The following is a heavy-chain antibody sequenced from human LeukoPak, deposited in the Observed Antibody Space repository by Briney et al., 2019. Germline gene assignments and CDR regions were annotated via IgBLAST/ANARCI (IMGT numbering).Heavy chain of an antibody. J-gene: IGHJ4*02. CDR1: GYTFTSYY. CDR2: ISAYNGNT. Sequence: ASVKVSCKASGYTFTSYYMHWVRQAPGQGLEWMGWISAYNGNTNYAQKLQGRVTMTTDTSTSTAYMELRSLRSDDTAVYYCARDSTTYYYDSSGYFIFDYWGQGTLVTVSS. D-gene: IGHD3-22*01. CDR3: ARDSTTYYYDSSGYFIFDY. V-gene: IGHV1-18*04.